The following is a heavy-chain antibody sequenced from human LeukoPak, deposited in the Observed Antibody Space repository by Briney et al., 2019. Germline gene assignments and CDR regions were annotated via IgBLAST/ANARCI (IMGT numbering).Heavy chain of an antibody. D-gene: IGHD6-13*01. V-gene: IGHV3-9*01. CDR3: AKEGGSWAYFDY. Sequence: GGSLRLSCAASGFTFDNYGMHWVRQAPGKGLEWVSSISYNSLTIGYADSVRGRFTISRDNAKNSLYLQMNSLRPEDTAFYYCAKEGGSWAYFDYWGQGALVTVSS. CDR1: GFTFDNYG. J-gene: IGHJ4*02. CDR2: ISYNSLTI.